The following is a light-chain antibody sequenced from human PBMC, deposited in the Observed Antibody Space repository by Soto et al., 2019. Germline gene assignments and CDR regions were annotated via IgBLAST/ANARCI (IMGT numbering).Light chain of an antibody. Sequence: EVVMTQSPATLSVSPGARVPFSCRASQSVTTNLAWYQHNPGQSPRLLISDASTGASGIPPRFSGSGSGTEFTLTIDRLQSADFAVYYCQQYENWPQLTFGGGTKVDIK. V-gene: IGKV3-15*01. J-gene: IGKJ4*01. CDR1: QSVTTN. CDR3: QQYENWPQLT. CDR2: DAS.